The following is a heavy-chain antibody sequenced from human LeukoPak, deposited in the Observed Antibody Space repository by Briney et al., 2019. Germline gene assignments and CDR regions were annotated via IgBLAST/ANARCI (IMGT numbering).Heavy chain of an antibody. CDR1: GGSISSYY. CDR3: ARIPTNAVPSAHNGFDI. V-gene: IGHV4-59*08. J-gene: IGHJ3*02. CDR2: IYYSGST. D-gene: IGHD6-19*01. Sequence: SETLSLTCTVSGGSISSYYWSWIRQPPGKGLEWIGYIYYSGSTNYNPSLKSRVTISVDTSKNQFSLKLSSVTAADTSIYYCARIPTNAVPSAHNGFDIWGQGTMLTVSS.